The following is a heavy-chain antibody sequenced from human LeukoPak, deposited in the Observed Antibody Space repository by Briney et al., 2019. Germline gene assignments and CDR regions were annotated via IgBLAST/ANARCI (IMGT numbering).Heavy chain of an antibody. J-gene: IGHJ6*03. V-gene: IGHV3-23*01. CDR3: ARSSRQKLEHYDYYYIDV. Sequence: GGSQRLSCAASGFTVSSYAMSWVRQAPGKGLEWVSAISGSGGSTYYADSVKGRFTISRDNSKNTLYLQMNSLRAEDTAVYYCARSSRQKLEHYDYYYIDVWGKGTTVTVSS. D-gene: IGHD1-1*01. CDR2: ISGSGGST. CDR1: GFTVSSYA.